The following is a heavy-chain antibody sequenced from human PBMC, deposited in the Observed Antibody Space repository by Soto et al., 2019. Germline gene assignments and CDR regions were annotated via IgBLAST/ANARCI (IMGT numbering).Heavy chain of an antibody. CDR1: GGTLSSYA. J-gene: IGHJ3*02. V-gene: IGHV1-69*13. Sequence: SVKVSCKASGGTLSSYAISWVRQAPGQGLEWMGGIIPIFGTANYAQKFQGRVTITADESTSTAYMELSSLRSEDTAVYYCARGLYDILTGYMDAFDIWGQGTMVTVSS. CDR2: IIPIFGTA. CDR3: ARGLYDILTGYMDAFDI. D-gene: IGHD3-9*01.